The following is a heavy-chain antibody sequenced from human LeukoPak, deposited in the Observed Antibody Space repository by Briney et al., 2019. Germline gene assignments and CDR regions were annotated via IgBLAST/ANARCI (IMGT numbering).Heavy chain of an antibody. D-gene: IGHD2-15*01. CDR1: GFSFSDAW. Sequence: PGGSLRPSCAASGFSFSDAWMSWVRQAPGKGLEWVGRIKSKTNGGTTDYVAPVKGRFTISRDDSKNTVSLQMNSLKTEDTAVYYCTYSPYSYFDSWGQGTLVTVSS. CDR3: TYSPYSYFDS. J-gene: IGHJ4*02. V-gene: IGHV3-15*01. CDR2: IKSKTNGGTT.